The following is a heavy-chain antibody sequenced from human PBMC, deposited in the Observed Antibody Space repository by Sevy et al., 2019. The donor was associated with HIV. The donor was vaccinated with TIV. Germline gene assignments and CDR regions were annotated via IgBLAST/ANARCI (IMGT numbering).Heavy chain of an antibody. V-gene: IGHV3-30*04. Sequence: GGSLRLSCAASGFTFSSYAMHWVRQAPGKGLEWVAVISYDGSNKYYADSVKGRFTISRDNSKNTLYPQMNSLRAEDTAVYYCARDPVVVPAATLSAPYYYYGMDVWGQGTTVTVSS. D-gene: IGHD2-2*01. CDR3: ARDPVVVPAATLSAPYYYYGMDV. J-gene: IGHJ6*02. CDR1: GFTFSSYA. CDR2: ISYDGSNK.